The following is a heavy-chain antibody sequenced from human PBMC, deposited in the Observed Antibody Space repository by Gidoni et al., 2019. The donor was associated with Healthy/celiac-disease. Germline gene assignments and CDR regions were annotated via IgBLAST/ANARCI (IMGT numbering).Heavy chain of an antibody. CDR2: IRGSDGST. CDR3: AKGPGYDFWSGAFDI. V-gene: IGHV3-23*04. D-gene: IGHD3-3*01. Sequence: EVQLVESGGGLVQPGGSLRLSCSASGFTFSRYAMSWVRQAPGKGLEWVSAIRGSDGSTYYADAVKGRFTISRDNSKNTLYLQMNSRRAEDTAVYYCAKGPGYDFWSGAFDIWGHGTMVTVSS. J-gene: IGHJ3*02. CDR1: GFTFSRYA.